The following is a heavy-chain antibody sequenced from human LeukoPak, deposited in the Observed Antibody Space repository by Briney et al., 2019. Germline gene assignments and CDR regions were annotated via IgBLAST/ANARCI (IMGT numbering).Heavy chain of an antibody. CDR1: GFTFSSYS. J-gene: IGHJ4*02. D-gene: IGHD6-13*01. CDR2: ISSSSSYI. CDR3: ARGLYSSSWYGILHPFDY. V-gene: IGHV3-21*01. Sequence: PGGSLRLSCAASGFTFSSYSMNWVRQAPGKGLEWVSSISSSSSYIYYADSVKGRFTISRDNAKNSLYLQMNSLRAEDTAVYYCARGLYSSSWYGILHPFDYWGQGTLVTVSS.